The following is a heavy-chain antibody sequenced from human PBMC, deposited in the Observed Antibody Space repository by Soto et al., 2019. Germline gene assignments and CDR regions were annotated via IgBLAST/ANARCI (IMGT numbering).Heavy chain of an antibody. CDR2: ISYDGSNK. CDR1: GFTFSSYA. Sequence: QVQLVESGGGVVQPGRSLRLSCAASGFTFSSYAMHWVRQAPGKGLEWVAVISYDGSNKYYADSVKGRFTISRDNSKNTLYLQMNSLRAEDTAVYYCAEVPFYDILTGDYYYGMDVWGQGTTVTVSS. J-gene: IGHJ6*02. CDR3: AEVPFYDILTGDYYYGMDV. D-gene: IGHD3-9*01. V-gene: IGHV3-30-3*01.